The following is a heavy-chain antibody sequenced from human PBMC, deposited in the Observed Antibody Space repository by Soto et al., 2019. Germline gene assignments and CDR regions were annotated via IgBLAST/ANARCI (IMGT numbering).Heavy chain of an antibody. J-gene: IGHJ5*02. CDR3: ATDGSGVTWGSWSWFDP. CDR2: ISGSGGST. Sequence: PGGSLRLSCAASGFTFSGYAMSWVRQAPGKGLEWVSAISGSGGSTYYADSVKGRFTISRDNSKNTLYLQMNSLRSEDTAVYYCATDGSGVTWGSWSWFDPWGQGTLVTVSS. CDR1: GFTFSGYA. D-gene: IGHD6-13*01. V-gene: IGHV3-23*01.